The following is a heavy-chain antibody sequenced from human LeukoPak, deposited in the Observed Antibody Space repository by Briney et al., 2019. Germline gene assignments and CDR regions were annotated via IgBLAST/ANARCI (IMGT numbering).Heavy chain of an antibody. CDR1: GYTFTSYG. V-gene: IGHV1-18*01. J-gene: IGHJ6*02. D-gene: IGHD6-13*01. CDR2: ISAYNGNT. Sequence: ASVKVSCKASGYTFTSYGISWVRQAPGQGLEWMGWISAYNGNTNYAQKLQGRVTMTTDTSTSTAYMELRSLRSDDTAVHYCASPRIAAAGIYGMDVWGQGTTVTVSS. CDR3: ASPRIAAAGIYGMDV.